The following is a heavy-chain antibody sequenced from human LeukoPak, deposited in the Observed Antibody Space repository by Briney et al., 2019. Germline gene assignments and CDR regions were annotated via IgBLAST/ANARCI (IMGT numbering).Heavy chain of an antibody. Sequence: GGSLRLSCAASGITFSSHAMSWVRQAPGKGLEWVSLISGSGGHTYYGDSVKGRFTISRDNSNNTLYLQMNSLRAGDTAVYYCAKGGVATMRDGYNYYYYYMEVWGRGTTVTASS. J-gene: IGHJ6*03. CDR3: AKGGVATMRDGYNYYYYYMEV. CDR2: ISGSGGHT. CDR1: GITFSSHA. D-gene: IGHD5-24*01. V-gene: IGHV3-23*01.